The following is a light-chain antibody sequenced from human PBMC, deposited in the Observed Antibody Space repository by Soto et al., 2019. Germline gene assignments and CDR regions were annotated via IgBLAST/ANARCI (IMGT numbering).Light chain of an antibody. CDR1: SGHSTYA. CDR3: QTWGTGVNWV. J-gene: IGLJ3*02. CDR2: LNSDGSH. Sequence: QHVLTQSPSASASLGASVKLTCTLSSGHSTYAIAWHQQQPEKGPRFLMKLNSDGSHFKGDGIPDRFSGSSSGTERYLTISSLQSEDEADYYCQTWGTGVNWVFGGGTKLTVL. V-gene: IGLV4-69*01.